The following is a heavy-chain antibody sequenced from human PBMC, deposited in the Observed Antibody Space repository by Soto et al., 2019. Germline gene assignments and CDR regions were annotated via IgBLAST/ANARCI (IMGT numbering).Heavy chain of an antibody. CDR1: GGSISSYY. CDR3: ARGVISHLFDY. CDR2: IYYSGST. D-gene: IGHD6-13*01. V-gene: IGHV4-59*01. J-gene: IGHJ4*02. Sequence: SETLSLTCTVSGGSISSYYWSWIRQPPGKGLEWIGYIYYSGSTNYNPSLKSRVTISVDTSKNQFSLKLSSVTAADTAVYYCARGVISHLFDYWGQGTLVTVSS.